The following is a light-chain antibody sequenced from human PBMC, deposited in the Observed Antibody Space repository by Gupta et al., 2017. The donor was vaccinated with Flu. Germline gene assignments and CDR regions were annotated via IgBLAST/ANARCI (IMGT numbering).Light chain of an antibody. CDR2: DTS. Sequence: QQQPGLAHRLLIYDTSIRAAGVADRFSGSGSGTDFTLTISRLEPDDFAVYYCQNYGSSDLITFGQGTRLEIK. V-gene: IGKV3D-20*01. J-gene: IGKJ5*01. CDR3: QNYGSSDLIT.